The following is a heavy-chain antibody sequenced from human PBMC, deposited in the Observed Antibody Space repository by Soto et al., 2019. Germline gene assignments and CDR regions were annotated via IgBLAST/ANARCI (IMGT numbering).Heavy chain of an antibody. CDR3: ARDWTYCSGGSCYYGMDV. Sequence: EVQLVESGGGLVKPGGSLRLSCAASGFTFSSYRMNWVRQAPGKGLEWVSSISSSSSYIYYADSVKGRFTISRDNAKNSLFLQMNSLTDEDTAVYYCARDWTYCSGGSCYYGMDVWGQGTTVTVSS. V-gene: IGHV3-21*01. CDR2: ISSSSSYI. D-gene: IGHD2-15*01. J-gene: IGHJ6*02. CDR1: GFTFSSYR.